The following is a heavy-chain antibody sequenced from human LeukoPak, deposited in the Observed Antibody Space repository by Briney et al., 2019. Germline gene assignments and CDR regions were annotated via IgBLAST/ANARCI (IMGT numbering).Heavy chain of an antibody. D-gene: IGHD3-22*01. CDR3: ARASGYPNYYFDS. V-gene: IGHV3-48*02. J-gene: IGHJ4*02. CDR2: ISSGSSAI. CDR1: GFTFSVYS. Sequence: GGSLRLSCAASGFTFSVYSIDWVRQAPGKGLEWVSHISSGSSAIHCADSVKGRFTISRDNAKYSVFLQMDSLRDEDTAVYYCARASGYPNYYFDSWGQGNLVTVSS.